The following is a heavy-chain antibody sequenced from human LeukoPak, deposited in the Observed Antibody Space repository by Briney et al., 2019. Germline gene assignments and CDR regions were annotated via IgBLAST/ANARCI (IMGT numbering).Heavy chain of an antibody. CDR3: TTDTYYDFWSGYLPLDY. V-gene: IGHV3-15*01. Sequence: GGSLRLSCAASGFTFSNAWMSWVRQAPGKGLEWVGRIKSKTDGGTTDYAAPVKGRFTISRDDSKNTLYLQMNSLKTEDTAVYYCTTDTYYDFWSGYLPLDYWGQGTLVTVSS. CDR2: IKSKTDGGTT. D-gene: IGHD3-3*01. J-gene: IGHJ4*02. CDR1: GFTFSNAW.